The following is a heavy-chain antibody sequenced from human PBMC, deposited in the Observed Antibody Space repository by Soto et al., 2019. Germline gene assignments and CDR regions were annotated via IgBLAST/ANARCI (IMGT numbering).Heavy chain of an antibody. D-gene: IGHD6-19*01. V-gene: IGHV4-31*03. CDR2: ISHTGST. J-gene: IGHJ4*02. CDR3: ARDLGSEQWFFDS. CDR1: GASISGGPHY. Sequence: PSETLSLTCTVSGASISGGPHYWSWIRQHPEKGLEWMGYISHTGSTFCNPSLQGRLAMSLDTSKNQFSLSLTSVTAADTAVYFCARDLGSEQWFFDSWGQGSLVTVSS.